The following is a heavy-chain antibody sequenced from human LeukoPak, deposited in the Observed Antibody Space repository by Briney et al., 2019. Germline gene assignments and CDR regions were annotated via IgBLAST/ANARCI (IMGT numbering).Heavy chain of an antibody. CDR3: ARTILGDYYMDV. D-gene: IGHD3-9*01. CDR1: GGSFSGYY. V-gene: IGHV4-34*01. CDR2: INHSGST. J-gene: IGHJ6*03. Sequence: SETLSLTCAVYGGSFSGYYWSWIRQPPGKGLEWIGEINHSGSTNYNPSLKSRVTISVDTSKNQFSLKLSSVTAADTAVYYCARTILGDYYMDVWGKGTTVTISS.